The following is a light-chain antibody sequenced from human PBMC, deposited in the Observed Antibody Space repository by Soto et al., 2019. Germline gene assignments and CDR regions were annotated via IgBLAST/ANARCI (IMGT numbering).Light chain of an antibody. Sequence: DIQMTQAPSTLSASAGARVNITCRASQTISSWLAWYQQKPGKAPKLLIYKASTLKSGVPSRFSGSGSGTEFTLTISSLQPEDFATSYCQQANSFPLTFGGGTQVDIK. CDR3: QQANSFPLT. CDR1: QTISSW. J-gene: IGKJ4*01. V-gene: IGKV1-5*03. CDR2: KAS.